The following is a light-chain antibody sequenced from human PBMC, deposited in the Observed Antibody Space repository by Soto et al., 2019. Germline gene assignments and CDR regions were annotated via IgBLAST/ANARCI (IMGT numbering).Light chain of an antibody. Sequence: DIQMTQSPSTLSASVGDRVTITCRASQSISSWLAWYQQKPGKAPKLLIYDASSLESGVPSRFSGSGSGTEFTLTISSLQPGDFATYYCQQYNSYSPRLTFGGGTKVDIK. CDR1: QSISSW. CDR3: QQYNSYSPRLT. CDR2: DAS. V-gene: IGKV1-5*01. J-gene: IGKJ4*01.